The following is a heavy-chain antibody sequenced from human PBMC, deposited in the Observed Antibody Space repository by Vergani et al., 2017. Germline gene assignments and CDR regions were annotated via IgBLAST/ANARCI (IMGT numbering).Heavy chain of an antibody. D-gene: IGHD6-13*01. Sequence: QITLKESGPTLVKPTQTLTLTCTFSGFSLSTSGVGVGWIRQPPGKALEWLALIHRNDDKRYSPSLKSRLTITKDTSKNQVVLTMTDMDPVDTATYYCAXRRYSSSWYISFDPWGQGTLVTVSS. J-gene: IGHJ5*02. CDR2: IHRNDDK. CDR1: GFSLSTSGVG. V-gene: IGHV2-5*01. CDR3: AXRRYSSSWYISFDP.